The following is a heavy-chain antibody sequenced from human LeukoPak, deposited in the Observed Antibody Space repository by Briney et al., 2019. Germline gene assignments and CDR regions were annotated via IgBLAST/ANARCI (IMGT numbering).Heavy chain of an antibody. CDR1: GFTFSSYG. J-gene: IGHJ4*02. Sequence: GGSLRLSCAASGFTFSSYGMNWVRQAPGKGLEWVSYISSSGSTIYYADSVKGRFTISRDNAKNSLYLQMNSLRAEDTAVYYCAGQRETYDSSGYYGFDYWGQGTLVTVSS. CDR2: ISSSGSTI. CDR3: AGQRETYDSSGYYGFDY. V-gene: IGHV3-48*03. D-gene: IGHD3-22*01.